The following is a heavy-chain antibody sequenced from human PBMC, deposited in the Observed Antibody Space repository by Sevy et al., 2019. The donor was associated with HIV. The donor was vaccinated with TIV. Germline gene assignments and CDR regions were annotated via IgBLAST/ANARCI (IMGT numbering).Heavy chain of an antibody. J-gene: IGHJ1*01. V-gene: IGHV3-11*05. CDR2: ISGSGSYI. CDR3: AKDASSSWTGGTFQH. CDR1: GFIFSDYY. D-gene: IGHD6-13*01. Sequence: GGSLRLSCAASGFIFSDYYMTWIRQAPGKGLECVSYISGSGSYINDADSVKGRFTISRDNSKNTLDLEMNSLRVEDTAVYYCAKDASSSWTGGTFQHWGQGTLVTVSS.